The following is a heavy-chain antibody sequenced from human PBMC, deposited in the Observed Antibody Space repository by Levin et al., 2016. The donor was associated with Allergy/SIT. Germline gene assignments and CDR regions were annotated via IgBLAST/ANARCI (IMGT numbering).Heavy chain of an antibody. Sequence: GGPLRLSCAASGFTFSSYSMNWVRQAPGKGLEWVSSISSSSSYIYYADSVKGRFTISRDNAKNSLYLQMNSLRAEDTAVYYCARWVEIYPTTVVGNWFDPWGQGTLVTVSS. CDR1: GFTFSSYS. CDR3: ARWVEIYPTTVVGNWFDP. CDR2: ISSSSSYI. J-gene: IGHJ5*02. D-gene: IGHD4-23*01. V-gene: IGHV3-21*01.